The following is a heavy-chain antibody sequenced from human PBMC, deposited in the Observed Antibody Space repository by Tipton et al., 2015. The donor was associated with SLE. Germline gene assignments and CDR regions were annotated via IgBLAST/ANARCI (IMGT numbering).Heavy chain of an antibody. CDR2: LYHSGIT. CDR3: ARHRDGHNLFDY. D-gene: IGHD5-24*01. CDR1: DGSISPYY. Sequence: TLSLTCTVSDGSISPYYWSWVRQSPGRGLEWIGFLYHSGITNYNPSLKSRVTISGDSSKNQFSLRLTSVTAADTAVYYCARHRDGHNLFDYWGQGTLVTVSS. V-gene: IGHV4-59*08. J-gene: IGHJ4*02.